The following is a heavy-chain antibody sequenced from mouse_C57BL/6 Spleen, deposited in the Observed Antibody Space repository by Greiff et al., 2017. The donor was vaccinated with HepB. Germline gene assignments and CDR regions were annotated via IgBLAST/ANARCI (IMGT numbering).Heavy chain of an antibody. V-gene: IGHV1-67*01. CDR1: GYTFTDYA. CDR3: ARYGNYVWFAY. D-gene: IGHD2-1*01. CDR2: ISTYYGDA. J-gene: IGHJ3*01. Sequence: HLQQSFPYLVRPGFSVKISCKGSGYTFTDYAMHWVKQSHAKSLEWIGVISTYYGDASYNQKFKDKATMTVDKSSSTAYMELARLTSEDSAVYYCARYGNYVWFAYWGQGTLVTVSA.